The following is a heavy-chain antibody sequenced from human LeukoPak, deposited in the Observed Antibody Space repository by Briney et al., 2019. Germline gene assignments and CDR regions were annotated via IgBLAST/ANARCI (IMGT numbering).Heavy chain of an antibody. D-gene: IGHD6-6*01. CDR1: GFTFSSYG. V-gene: IGHV3-30*18. J-gene: IGHJ6*02. Sequence: GGSLRLSCAASGFTFSSYGMHWVRQAPGKGLESVAVISYDGSNEYYGDSVKGRFTISRDNSKNTLHLQMNSLRAEDTAVYYCAKYSSSSNDYYGMDVWGQGTTVTVSS. CDR3: AKYSSSSNDYYGMDV. CDR2: ISYDGSNE.